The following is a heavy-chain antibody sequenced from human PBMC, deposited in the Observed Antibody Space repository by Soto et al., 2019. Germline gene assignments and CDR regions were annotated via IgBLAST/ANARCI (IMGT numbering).Heavy chain of an antibody. J-gene: IGHJ4*02. Sequence: QVHLVQSGAEVRKPGASVKVSCKASGYTFSSYGVIWVRQAPGQGLEWMGWISAYNGNTNYAQKFQGRVTMTTETATSTAYMELRSLRTDDTAVYYCARETPGGGYVGGDYWGQGTLVTVSS. CDR3: ARETPGGGYVGGDY. V-gene: IGHV1-18*01. CDR2: ISAYNGNT. CDR1: GYTFSSYG. D-gene: IGHD5-12*01.